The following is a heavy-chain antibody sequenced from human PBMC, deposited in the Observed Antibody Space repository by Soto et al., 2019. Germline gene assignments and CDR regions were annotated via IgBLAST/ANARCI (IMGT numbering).Heavy chain of an antibody. D-gene: IGHD2-15*01. CDR2: INAGNGNT. CDR3: ARTKVVVAATTSPDNWFDP. Sequence: ASVKVSCKASGYTFTRYAIHWVRQAPGQSLEWMGLINAGNGNTKYSQKFQGRVTLTRDTSASTAYMELSSLRSEDTAVYYCARTKVVVAATTSPDNWFDPWGQGTLVTVSS. J-gene: IGHJ5*02. CDR1: GYTFTRYA. V-gene: IGHV1-3*01.